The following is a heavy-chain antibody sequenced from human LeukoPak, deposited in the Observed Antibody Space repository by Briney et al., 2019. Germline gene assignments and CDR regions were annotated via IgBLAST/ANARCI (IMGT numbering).Heavy chain of an antibody. CDR2: VRGGRFNT. J-gene: IGHJ5*02. CDR1: GFTFSSYS. D-gene: IGHD2-2*01. V-gene: IGHV3-23*01. Sequence: GGSPRLSCAASGFTFSSYSMSWVRRAPGKGLEWVSAVRGGRFNTYYADSVKGRFTISRDNSKNMLYLQMNSLRAEDTAVYYCAGCPRGGVVRSTSCFWFDPWGQGTLVTVSS. CDR3: AGCPRGGVVRSTSCFWFDP.